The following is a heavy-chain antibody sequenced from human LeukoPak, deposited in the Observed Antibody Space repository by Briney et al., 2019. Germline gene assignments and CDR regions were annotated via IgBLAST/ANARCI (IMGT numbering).Heavy chain of an antibody. CDR2: FDPEDGET. J-gene: IGHJ5*02. V-gene: IGHV1-24*01. CDR3: ATAVPEMATPPVDP. Sequence: ASVKVSCKCSGYTLTELSMHWVRQAPGKGLEWMGGFDPEDGETIYAQKFQGRVTMTEDTSTDTAYMELSSLRSEDTAVYYCATAVPEMATPPVDPWGQGTLVTVSS. D-gene: IGHD5-24*01. CDR1: GYTLTELS.